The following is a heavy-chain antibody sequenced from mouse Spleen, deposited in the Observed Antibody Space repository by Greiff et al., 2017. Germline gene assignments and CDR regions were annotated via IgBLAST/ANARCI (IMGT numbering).Heavy chain of an antibody. CDR1: GYTFTDYY. D-gene: IGHD2-1*01. CDR2: IFPGSGST. CDR3: ARERDYGNYEGFAY. V-gene: IGHV1-75*01. J-gene: IGHJ3*01. Sequence: QVQLQQPGAELVMPGASVKLSCKASGYTFTDYYINWVKQRPGQGLEWIGWIFPGSGSTYYNEKFKGKATLTVDKSSSTAYMLLSSLTSEDSAVYFCARERDYGNYEGFAYWGQGTLVTVSA.